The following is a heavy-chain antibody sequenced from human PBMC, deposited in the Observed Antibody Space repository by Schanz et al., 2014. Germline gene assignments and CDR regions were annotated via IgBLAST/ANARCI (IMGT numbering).Heavy chain of an antibody. D-gene: IGHD5-12*01. V-gene: IGHV3-23*04. J-gene: IGHJ3*01. Sequence: EVQLVESGGGLVQPGGSLTLSCAASGFTFSSYLMSWVRQAPGKGLEWVSGIGGSGGSTDYADSVKGRFTISRDNSKNTLFLQMNSLRAEDTAVYFCARDGGRDGYNLAFDVWGQGTLVTVSS. CDR3: ARDGGRDGYNLAFDV. CDR2: IGGSGGST. CDR1: GFTFSSYL.